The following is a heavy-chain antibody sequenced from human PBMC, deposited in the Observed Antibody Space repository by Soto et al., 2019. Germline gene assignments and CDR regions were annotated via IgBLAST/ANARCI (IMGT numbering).Heavy chain of an antibody. Sequence: PGGSLRLSCVASGFTFETYWMSWVRQAPGKGLEWVANIKQDGSEKNYVESVEGRFTISRDNARSSLDLQMNSLRAEDTAKYYCARGRSTSQYSSFDYWGQGTVVNVSS. CDR3: ARGRSTSQYSSFDY. D-gene: IGHD2-2*01. CDR1: GFTFETYW. CDR2: IKQDGSEK. J-gene: IGHJ4*02. V-gene: IGHV3-7*05.